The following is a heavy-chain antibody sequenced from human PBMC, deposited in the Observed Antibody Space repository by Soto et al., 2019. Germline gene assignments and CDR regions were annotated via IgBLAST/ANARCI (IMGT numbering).Heavy chain of an antibody. CDR2: ISYTGRT. CDR1: GDSVASGRYY. J-gene: IGHJ6*02. D-gene: IGHD2-15*01. CDR3: ARAWRLLPYYVRNV. Sequence: PSETLSLTGTVSGDSVASGRYYWTWLRQPPGKGLEWIGYISYTGRTKYNPSLQSRVTISVDTSKNDFSLNLSSVTAADTAVYFCARAWRLLPYYVRNVSGHGTAVTVSS. V-gene: IGHV4-61*03.